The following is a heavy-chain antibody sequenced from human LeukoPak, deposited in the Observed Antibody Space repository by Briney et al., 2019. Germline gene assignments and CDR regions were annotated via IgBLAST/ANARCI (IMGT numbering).Heavy chain of an antibody. CDR3: ALDNSVEDTAWWFDP. J-gene: IGHJ5*02. CDR1: GYTFTSYY. D-gene: IGHD4-23*01. Sequence: ASVKVSCKASGYTFTSYYMHWVRQAPGQGLEWMGIINPRGGSTSYAQKFQGRVTMTRDMSTSTDYMELSSLRSEDTAVYYCALDNSVEDTAWWFDPWGQGTLVTVSS. V-gene: IGHV1-46*01. CDR2: INPRGGST.